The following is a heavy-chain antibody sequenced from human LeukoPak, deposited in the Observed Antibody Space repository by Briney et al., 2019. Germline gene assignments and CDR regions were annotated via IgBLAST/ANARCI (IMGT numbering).Heavy chain of an antibody. D-gene: IGHD2-8*02. V-gene: IGHV3-74*01. CDR2: INSDGSRT. J-gene: IGHJ5*02. CDR3: ARVLTGSWDWFDP. CDR1: GFTFSTFS. Sequence: GSLRLSCAASGFTFSTFSMSWVRQAPGKGLVWVSRINSDGSRTNYADSVKGRFTISRDNAKNTLYLQMSSLRAEDTAVYYCARVLTGSWDWFDPWGQGTLVTVSS.